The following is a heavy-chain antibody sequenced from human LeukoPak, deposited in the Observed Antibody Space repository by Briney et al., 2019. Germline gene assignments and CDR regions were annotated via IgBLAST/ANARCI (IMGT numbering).Heavy chain of an antibody. Sequence: SETLSLTCTVSGGSISSYYWSWIRQPPGKGLEWIGYIYHSGRTNYNPSLKSRITISVDTSKNQFSLKLSSVTAADTAVYYCARSSGYDILTGYSNWYFDLWGRGTLVTVSS. D-gene: IGHD3-9*01. CDR1: GGSISSYY. J-gene: IGHJ2*01. CDR2: IYHSGRT. V-gene: IGHV4-59*08. CDR3: ARSSGYDILTGYSNWYFDL.